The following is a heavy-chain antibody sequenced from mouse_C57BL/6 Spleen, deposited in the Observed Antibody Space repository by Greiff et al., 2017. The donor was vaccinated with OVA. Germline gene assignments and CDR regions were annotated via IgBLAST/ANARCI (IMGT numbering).Heavy chain of an antibody. CDR2: ISSGSSTI. V-gene: IGHV5-17*01. CDR1: GFTFSDYG. Sequence: DVMLVESGGGLVKPGGSLKLSCAASGFTFSDYGMHWVRQAPEKGLEWVAYISSGSSTIYYADTVKGRFTISRDNAKNTLFLQMDSLRSEDAAMDYCERGGAYAMDYWGQGTSVTVSS. J-gene: IGHJ4*01. CDR3: ERGGAYAMDY.